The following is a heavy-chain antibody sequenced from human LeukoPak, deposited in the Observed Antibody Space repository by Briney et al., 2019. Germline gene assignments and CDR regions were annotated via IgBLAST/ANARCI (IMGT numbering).Heavy chain of an antibody. J-gene: IGHJ4*02. V-gene: IGHV3-15*01. CDR2: IKSKTDGGTT. CDR1: GFTFSNAW. Sequence: PGGSPRLSCAASGFTFSNAWMSWVRQAPGKGLEWVGRIKSKTDGGTTDYAAPVKGRFTISRDDSKNTLYLQMNSLKTEDTAVYYCTTPRPKYCSSTSCYAGWGQGTLVTVSS. CDR3: TTPRPKYCSSTSCYAG. D-gene: IGHD2-2*01.